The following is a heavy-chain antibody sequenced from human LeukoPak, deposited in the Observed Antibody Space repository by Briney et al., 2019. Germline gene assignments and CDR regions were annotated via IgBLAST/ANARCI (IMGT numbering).Heavy chain of an antibody. CDR3: ARHGAFITRGFCSSSNCYVDGLQT. J-gene: IGHJ3*01. CDR1: GGSISSSY. V-gene: IGHV4-59*08. CDR2: FYDTVST. Sequence: SETLSLTCTVSGGSISSSYWSWIRQAPGKGLEWIGYFYDTVSTKYNPSLKRRVSISTDTSKNHLSLKLNYVPAADTAVYYCARHGAFITRGFCSSSNCYVDGLQTWGQGIMVSVSS. D-gene: IGHD2-2*01.